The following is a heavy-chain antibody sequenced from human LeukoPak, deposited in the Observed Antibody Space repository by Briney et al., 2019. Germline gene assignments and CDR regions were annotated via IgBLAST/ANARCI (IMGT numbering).Heavy chain of an antibody. CDR2: LYSSGKT. CDR3: ARDPGRGGDY. V-gene: IGHV3-53*01. CDR1: GFIVSNNY. Sequence: GGSLRLSCAVSGFIVSNNYMTWVRQAPGKGLECVSVLYSSGKTYYADPVQGRFTISRDDSKNTLYLQMNNLRVEDTAVYYCARDPGRGGDYRGQGTLVTVSS. J-gene: IGHJ4*02.